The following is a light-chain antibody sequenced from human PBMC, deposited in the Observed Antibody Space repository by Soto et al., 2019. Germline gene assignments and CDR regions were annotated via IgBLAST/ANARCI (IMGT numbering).Light chain of an antibody. CDR2: EVS. CDR1: SSDIGGYNY. V-gene: IGLV2-14*01. Sequence: QSALTQPASVSGSPGQSITISCTGTSSDIGGYNYVSWYQQHPGKAPQLMIYEVSNRPSGVSNRFSGSKSGNTASLTISGLQAEDEADYYCGSYTITSARYVVGAGTKVTVL. CDR3: GSYTITSARYV. J-gene: IGLJ1*01.